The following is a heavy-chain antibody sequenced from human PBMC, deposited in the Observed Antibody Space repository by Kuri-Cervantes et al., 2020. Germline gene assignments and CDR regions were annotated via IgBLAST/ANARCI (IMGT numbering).Heavy chain of an antibody. J-gene: IGHJ4*02. CDR1: GGTFSSYA. D-gene: IGHD2-15*01. CDR2: IIPIFGTA. V-gene: IGHV1-69*13. CDR3: AKDQSSHDIVVVVAPWAFDY. Sequence: SVKVSCKASGGTFSSYAISWVRQAPGQGLEWMGGIIPIFGTANYAQKFQGRVTITADESTSTAYMELSSLRAEDTAVYYCAKDQSSHDIVVVVAPWAFDYWGQGTLVTVSP.